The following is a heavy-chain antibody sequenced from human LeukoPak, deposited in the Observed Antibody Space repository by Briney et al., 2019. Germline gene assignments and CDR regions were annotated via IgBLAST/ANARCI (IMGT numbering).Heavy chain of an antibody. CDR2: IYPGESDT. CDR3: ARVVGYGSGSYFWFDP. J-gene: IGHJ5*02. CDR1: GYSFTSYW. V-gene: IGHV5-51*01. Sequence: PGESLKISCKGSGYSFTSYWIGWVRQMPGKGLEWMGIIYPGESDTRYSPSFQGQVTISADKSISTAYLQWSSLKASDTAMYYCARVVGYGSGSYFWFDPWGQGTLVTVSS. D-gene: IGHD3-10*01.